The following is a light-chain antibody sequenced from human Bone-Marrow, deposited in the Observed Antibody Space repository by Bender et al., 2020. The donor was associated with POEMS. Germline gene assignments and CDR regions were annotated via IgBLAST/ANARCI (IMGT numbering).Light chain of an antibody. V-gene: IGLV3-21*02. CDR3: AAWGNSLSRSMV. Sequence: SYVLTQPTSVSVAPGQTARITCGGDNIASQSVHWYQQRPGLAPVVVIYDDGDRPSGIPARFSASKSGTTATLDICALQSRDEADYCCAAWGNSLSRSMVLGGGTEL. J-gene: IGLJ2*01. CDR2: DDG. CDR1: NIASQS.